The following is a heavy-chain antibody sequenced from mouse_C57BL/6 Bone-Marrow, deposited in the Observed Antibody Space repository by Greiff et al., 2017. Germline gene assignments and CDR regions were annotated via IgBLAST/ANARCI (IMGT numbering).Heavy chain of an antibody. V-gene: IGHV1-69*01. CDR2: IDPSDSYT. CDR1: GYTFTSYW. J-gene: IGHJ2*01. Sequence: QVQLQQPGAELVMPGASVKLSCKASGYTFTSYWMHWVKQRPGQGLEWIGEIDPSDSYTNYNQKFKGKSTLTVDKSSSTAYMQLSSLTSEDSAVYYCARRLFFDYWGQGTTLTVSS. CDR3: ARRLFFDY. D-gene: IGHD3-2*02.